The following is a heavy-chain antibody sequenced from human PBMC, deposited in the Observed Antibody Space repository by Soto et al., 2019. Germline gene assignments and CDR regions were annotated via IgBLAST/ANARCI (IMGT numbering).Heavy chain of an antibody. CDR1: GFPFTTYG. J-gene: IGHJ4*02. V-gene: IGHV3-30*03. Sequence: QVQLVESGGGVVQPGRSLRLSCAASGFPFTTYGMHWVREGPGKGLEWVAVISYDGSNKYYADSVKGRFTISRANSKNSLYVQMNSLIPEDTALYYFVGGQDYFDYRGQGTLVTVSS. CDR2: ISYDGSNK. D-gene: IGHD3-10*01. CDR3: VGGQDYFDY.